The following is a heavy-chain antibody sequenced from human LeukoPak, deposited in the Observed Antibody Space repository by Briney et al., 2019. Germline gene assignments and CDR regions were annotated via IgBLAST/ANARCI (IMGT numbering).Heavy chain of an antibody. CDR3: ARVNTRIAAAGWQNWFDP. D-gene: IGHD6-13*01. V-gene: IGHV4-4*07. Sequence: SETLSLTCTVSGGSISSYYWSWIRQPAGKGLEWIGRIYTSGSTNYNPSLKSRVTMSVDTSKNQFSLKLSSVTAADTAVYYCARVNTRIAAAGWQNWFDPWGQGTLVTVSS. J-gene: IGHJ5*02. CDR2: IYTSGST. CDR1: GGSISSYY.